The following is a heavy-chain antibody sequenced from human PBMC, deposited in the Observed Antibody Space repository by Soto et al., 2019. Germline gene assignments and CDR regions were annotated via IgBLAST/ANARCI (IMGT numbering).Heavy chain of an antibody. V-gene: IGHV4-30-2*01. D-gene: IGHD5-12*01. CDR3: AAGGGLPRYY. CDR1: GGSISSGGYS. Sequence: LQLQESGSGLVKPSQTLSLTCAVSGGSISSGGYSWSWFRQPPGKGLEWIGYIYHSGSTTYNPSRKSRVTISVDRSKNQFSLKLSSVTAADTAVYYCAAGGGLPRYYWGQGTLVTVSS. J-gene: IGHJ4*02. CDR2: IYHSGST.